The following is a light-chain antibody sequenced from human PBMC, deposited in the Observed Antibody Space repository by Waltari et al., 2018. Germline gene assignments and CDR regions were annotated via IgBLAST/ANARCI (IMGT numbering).Light chain of an antibody. Sequence: QSVLTQPPSVSEAPRQRVTISCSGSRSNIGNNVVNWYQQLPGKAPKLLLYYDDLLPSGVSGRFSGSQSGTSASLAISGLQSEDEADYYCSARDDSLNGPVFGGGTKLTVL. V-gene: IGLV1-36*01. CDR1: RSNIGNNV. CDR3: SARDDSLNGPV. J-gene: IGLJ2*01. CDR2: YDD.